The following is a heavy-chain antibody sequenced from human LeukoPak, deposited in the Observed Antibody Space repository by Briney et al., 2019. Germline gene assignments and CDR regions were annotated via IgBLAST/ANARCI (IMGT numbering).Heavy chain of an antibody. CDR1: GFTFSSYA. J-gene: IGHJ4*02. CDR3: AKRPTLGASSGSYDY. D-gene: IGHD3-16*01. Sequence: PGGSLRLSCAASGFTFSSYAMSWVRQAPGKGLEWVSAISGSGGSTYYADSVKGRFTISRDNSKNTLYVQMNSLRAEDTAVYYCAKRPTLGASSGSYDYWGQGTLVTVSS. V-gene: IGHV3-23*01. CDR2: ISGSGGST.